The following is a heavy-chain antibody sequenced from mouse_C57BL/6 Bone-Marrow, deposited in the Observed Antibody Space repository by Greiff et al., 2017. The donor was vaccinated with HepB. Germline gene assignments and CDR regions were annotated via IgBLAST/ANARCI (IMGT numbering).Heavy chain of an antibody. D-gene: IGHD1-1*01. CDR2: IYPGDGDT. Sequence: VQLQESGPELVKPGASVKISCKASGYAFSSSWMNWVKQRPGKGLEWIGRIYPGDGDTNYNGKFKGKATLTADKSSSTAYMQLSSLTSEDSAVYFCARSCSSYGGFAYWGQGTLVTVSA. J-gene: IGHJ3*01. CDR3: ARSCSSYGGFAY. CDR1: GYAFSSSW. V-gene: IGHV1-82*01.